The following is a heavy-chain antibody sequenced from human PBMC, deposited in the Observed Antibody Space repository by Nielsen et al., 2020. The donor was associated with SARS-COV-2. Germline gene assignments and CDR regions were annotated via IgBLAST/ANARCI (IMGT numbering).Heavy chain of an antibody. Sequence: SETLSLTCIVSGGSISTGSHYWSWIRQPPGKGLEWIGYIFYSGNTNYNPSLKSRVTISVDTSKNQFSLKVNSVTAADTAVYYCVRIVMATISVDYWGPGTMLTFSS. D-gene: IGHD5-24*01. J-gene: IGHJ4*02. CDR1: GGSISTGSHY. CDR2: IFYSGNT. V-gene: IGHV4-61*01. CDR3: VRIVMATISVDY.